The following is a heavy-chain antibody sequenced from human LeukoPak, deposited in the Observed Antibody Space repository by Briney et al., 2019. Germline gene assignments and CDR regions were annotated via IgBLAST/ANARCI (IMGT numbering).Heavy chain of an antibody. D-gene: IGHD1-26*01. CDR3: STDRGSGNYYSADY. V-gene: IGHV3-7*01. CDR1: GFTFRNYW. Sequence: PGGSLRLSCAASGFTFRNYWMNWVRQAPGKRLEWVANIKQDGSEKYYVDSVKGRFIISRDNAKNSLYLQMNSLRVEDTAVYYCSTDRGSGNYYSADYWGQGTLVTVSS. CDR2: IKQDGSEK. J-gene: IGHJ4*02.